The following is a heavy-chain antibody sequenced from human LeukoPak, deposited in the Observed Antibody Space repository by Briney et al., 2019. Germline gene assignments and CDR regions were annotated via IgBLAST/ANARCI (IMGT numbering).Heavy chain of an antibody. CDR3: AKDHRRYCSSTSCPQFDY. CDR1: GFNFRDYG. J-gene: IGHJ4*02. D-gene: IGHD2-2*01. CDR2: IRYDGSNK. Sequence: GGSLRLSCAASGFNFRDYGMHWVRQAPGRGLEWVAFIRYDGSNKYYADSVKGRFTISRDNSKNTLYLQMNSLRAEDTAVYYCAKDHRRYCSSTSCPQFDYWGQGTLVTVSS. V-gene: IGHV3-30*02.